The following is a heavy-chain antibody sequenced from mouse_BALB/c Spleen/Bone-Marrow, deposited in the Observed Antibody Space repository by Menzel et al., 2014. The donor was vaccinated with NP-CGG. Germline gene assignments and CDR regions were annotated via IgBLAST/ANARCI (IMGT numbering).Heavy chain of an antibody. V-gene: IGHV5-6*01. CDR2: ISSGSGYT. CDR3: TRQRNWDHYAMDY. J-gene: IGHJ4*01. D-gene: IGHD4-1*01. CDR1: GFTFSTYG. Sequence: EVQLQQSGGDLVKPGGSLKLSCAASGFTFSTYGMSWVRQTPDKRLEWVATISSGSGYTYYPDSVKGRFTISRDNANNTLYLQMSSLKSEDTAMYYCTRQRNWDHYAMDYWGQGTSVTVSS.